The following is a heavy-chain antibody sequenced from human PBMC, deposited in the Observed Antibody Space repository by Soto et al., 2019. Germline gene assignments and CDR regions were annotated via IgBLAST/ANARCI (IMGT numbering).Heavy chain of an antibody. CDR2: IKSNGDGGTT. V-gene: IGHV3-15*01. CDR1: GFTFSYTW. CDR3: TTSEDY. J-gene: IGHJ4*02. Sequence: EMQLVESGGGLVKPGGSLRLSCVGSGFTFSYTWMSWVRQAPGKGLEWVGRIKSNGDGGTTDYAAPVKGRFTISRDDSKNTLYLQMNSLITEDTAVYYCTTSEDYWGLGTLVTVSA.